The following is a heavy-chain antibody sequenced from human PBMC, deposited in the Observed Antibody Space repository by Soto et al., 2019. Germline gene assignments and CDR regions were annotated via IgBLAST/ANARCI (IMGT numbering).Heavy chain of an antibody. J-gene: IGHJ4*02. V-gene: IGHV3-33*01. D-gene: IGHD3-3*01. CDR2: IWYDGSNK. CDR1: GFTFSTYG. Sequence: GGSLRLSCAASGFTFSTYGMHWVRQAPGKGLEWVAVIWYDGSNKYYADSVKGRFTISRDNSMNTLYLQMNSLRAEDTAVYYCARGYDFWSGYLLYWGQGTLVTVSS. CDR3: ARGYDFWSGYLLY.